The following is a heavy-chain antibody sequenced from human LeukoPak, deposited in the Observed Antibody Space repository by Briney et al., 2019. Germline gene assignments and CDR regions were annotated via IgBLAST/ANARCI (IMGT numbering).Heavy chain of an antibody. CDR3: ARGYSYSMDV. Sequence: GASVKVSCKASGYTFTVYYIHWVRQAPGQGLESMGWINPNSGGTNYEQKFQGRVTMTRDTSVTTAYMEVSRLTSDDTAVYYCARGYSYSMDVWGQGTTVTVSS. D-gene: IGHD2-15*01. CDR2: INPNSGGT. CDR1: GYTFTVYY. J-gene: IGHJ6*02. V-gene: IGHV1-2*02.